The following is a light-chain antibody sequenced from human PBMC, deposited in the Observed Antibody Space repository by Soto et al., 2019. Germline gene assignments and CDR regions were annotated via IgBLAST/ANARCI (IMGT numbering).Light chain of an antibody. CDR2: GAS. CDR1: QSVSSN. CDR3: QQYIRWHLT. J-gene: IGKJ4*01. Sequence: EIVMTQSPATLSVSPGERATLSCRASQSVSSNLAWYQQNPGQAPSLLIYGASTRATGTPARFSGSGSGTEFTLNISSLQSEDFAVDFCQQYIRWHLTFGGGTKVESK. V-gene: IGKV3-15*01.